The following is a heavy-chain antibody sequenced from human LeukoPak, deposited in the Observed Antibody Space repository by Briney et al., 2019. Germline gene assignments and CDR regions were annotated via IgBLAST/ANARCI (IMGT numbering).Heavy chain of an antibody. V-gene: IGHV4-59*01. CDR1: GGSISSYY. J-gene: IGHJ3*02. Sequence: PSETLSLTCTVSGGSISSYYWSWTRQPPGKGLEWIGYIYYSGSTNYNPSLKSRVTISVDTSKNQFSLKLSSVTAADTAVYYCARDIKATYYDFWSGYSETDAFDIWGQGTMVTVSS. CDR2: IYYSGST. D-gene: IGHD3-3*01. CDR3: ARDIKATYYDFWSGYSETDAFDI.